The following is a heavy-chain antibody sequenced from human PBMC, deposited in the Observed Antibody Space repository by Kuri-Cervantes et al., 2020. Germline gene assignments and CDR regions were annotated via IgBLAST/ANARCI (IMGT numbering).Heavy chain of an antibody. V-gene: IGHV3-23*01. CDR2: ISGSGGST. Sequence: GESLKISCAASGFTFSSYAMSWVRQAPGKGLEWVSAISGSGGSTYYADSVKGRFTISKDNSKNTLYLQMNSLRAEDTAVYYCAKVEGGGWEDAFGIWGQGTMVTVSS. CDR1: GFTFSSYA. D-gene: IGHD6-19*01. J-gene: IGHJ3*02. CDR3: AKVEGGGWEDAFGI.